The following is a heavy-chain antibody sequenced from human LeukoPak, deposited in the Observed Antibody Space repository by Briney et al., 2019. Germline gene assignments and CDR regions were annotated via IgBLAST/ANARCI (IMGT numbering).Heavy chain of an antibody. V-gene: IGHV3-21*01. J-gene: IGHJ4*02. CDR2: TDSSSYNI. CDR1: GFTFSIYS. CDR3: ARDLAYYYDRNYD. Sequence: GGSLRLSCAASGFTFSIYSMNWVRQAPGKGLEWVSSTDSSSYNIYYADSVKGRFTISRDNAQSSVFLQMNSLRAEDTAVYYCARDLAYYYDRNYDWGQGTLVTVSS. D-gene: IGHD3-22*01.